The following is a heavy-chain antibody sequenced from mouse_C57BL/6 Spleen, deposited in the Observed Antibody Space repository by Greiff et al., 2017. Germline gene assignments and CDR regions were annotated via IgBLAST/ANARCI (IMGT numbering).Heavy chain of an antibody. CDR1: GYAFSSYW. Sequence: QVQLQESGAELVKPGASVKISCKASGYAFSSYWMNWVKQRPGKGLEWIGQIYPGDGDTNYNGKFKGKATLTADKSSSTAYMQLSSLTSEDSAVYFCAVSEDYGSSPAWFAYWGQGTLVTVSA. J-gene: IGHJ3*01. CDR3: AVSEDYGSSPAWFAY. D-gene: IGHD1-1*01. V-gene: IGHV1-80*01. CDR2: IYPGDGDT.